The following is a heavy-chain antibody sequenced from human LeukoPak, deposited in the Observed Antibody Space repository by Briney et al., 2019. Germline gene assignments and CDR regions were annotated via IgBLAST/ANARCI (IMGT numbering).Heavy chain of an antibody. J-gene: IGHJ4*02. D-gene: IGHD6-6*01. CDR2: INPNSGGT. CDR3: AREHSSSSGKVFDY. Sequence: ASVKVSCKASGYTFPGHYMHWVRQAPGQGLEWMGWINPNSGGTNYAQKFQGRVTMTRDTSISTAYMELSRLRSDDTAVYYCAREHSSSSGKVFDYWGQGTLVTVSS. V-gene: IGHV1-2*02. CDR1: GYTFPGHY.